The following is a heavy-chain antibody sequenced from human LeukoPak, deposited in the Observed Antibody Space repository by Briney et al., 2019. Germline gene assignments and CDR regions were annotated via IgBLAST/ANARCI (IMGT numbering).Heavy chain of an antibody. Sequence: PGGSLRLSCAASGFTFSSYAMSGVRQAPGKGREWVSAISGSGGSTYYADSVKGRFTISRDNSKNTLYLQMNSLRAEDTAVYYCAKESGLKIQLWFDPGSNWFDPWGQGTLVTVSS. J-gene: IGHJ5*02. CDR1: GFTFSSYA. V-gene: IGHV3-23*01. CDR2: ISGSGGST. CDR3: AKESGLKIQLWFDPGSNWFDP. D-gene: IGHD5-18*01.